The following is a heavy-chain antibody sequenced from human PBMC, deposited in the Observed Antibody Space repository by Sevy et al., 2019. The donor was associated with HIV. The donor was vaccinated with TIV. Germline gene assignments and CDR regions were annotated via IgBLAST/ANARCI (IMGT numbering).Heavy chain of an antibody. D-gene: IGHD2-2*02. CDR2: ISSSSSYI. Sequence: GGSLRLSCAASGFTFSSYSMNWVRQAPGKGLEWVSSISSSSSYICYADSVKGRFTISRDNAKNSLYLQMNSLRAEDSAVYYCARDDQVVPAAIFDYWGQGTLVTVSS. J-gene: IGHJ4*02. CDR1: GFTFSSYS. V-gene: IGHV3-21*01. CDR3: ARDDQVVPAAIFDY.